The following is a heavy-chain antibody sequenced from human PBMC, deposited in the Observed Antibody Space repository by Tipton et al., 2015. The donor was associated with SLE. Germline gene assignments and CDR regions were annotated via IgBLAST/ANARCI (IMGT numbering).Heavy chain of an antibody. J-gene: IGHJ4*02. V-gene: IGHV4-34*01. CDR3: ARGSSGGYGLAF. Sequence: TLSLTCAVSGGSFSSYYWIWIRQSPGKGLEWIGEIHHSGSTTYNPSLKSRVTMLVDTSKNQFSLTLTSVTAADTAVYYCARGSSGGYGLAFWGQGTLVTVSS. CDR1: GGSFSSYY. D-gene: IGHD2-15*01. CDR2: IHHSGST.